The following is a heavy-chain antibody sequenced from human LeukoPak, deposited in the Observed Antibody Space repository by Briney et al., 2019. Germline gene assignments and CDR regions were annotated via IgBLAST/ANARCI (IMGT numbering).Heavy chain of an antibody. CDR2: INHNGNVN. Sequence: ETSLRLSCAASGFTFSSYWMNWARQAPGKGLEWVASINHNGNVNYYVDSVKGRFTISRDNAKNSLYLQMSNLRAEDTAVYFCARGGGLDVWGQGATVTVSS. V-gene: IGHV3-7*03. CDR1: GFTFSSYW. D-gene: IGHD3-16*01. CDR3: ARGGGLDV. J-gene: IGHJ6*02.